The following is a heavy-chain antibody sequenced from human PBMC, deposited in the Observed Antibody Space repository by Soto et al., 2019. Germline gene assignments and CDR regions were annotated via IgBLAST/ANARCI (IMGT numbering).Heavy chain of an antibody. D-gene: IGHD3-22*01. CDR3: ARPDEGGYSSNHHYYYALDV. Sequence: SVKVSCKASGGTFRSYSISWVRQAPGQGLEWMGGIIPIFDITNYAQKFQGRVTITADESTSTAYMELSSLGSDDTAVYYCARPDEGGYSSNHHYYYALDVWGQGTTVTVSS. CDR1: GGTFRSYS. CDR2: IIPIFDIT. J-gene: IGHJ6*02. V-gene: IGHV1-69*13.